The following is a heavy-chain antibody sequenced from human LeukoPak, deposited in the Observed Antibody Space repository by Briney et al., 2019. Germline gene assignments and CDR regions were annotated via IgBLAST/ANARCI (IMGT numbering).Heavy chain of an antibody. CDR2: ITSSNNTI. Sequence: GGSLRLSCAASGFTLNMYNVNWVRQAPGKGLEWVSYITSSNNTIYYADSVKGRFTISRDNSKNTLYLQMNSLRAEDTAVYYCAKGSAYAASYYFDYWGQGTLVTVSS. D-gene: IGHD2-15*01. J-gene: IGHJ4*02. CDR1: GFTLNMYN. CDR3: AKGSAYAASYYFDY. V-gene: IGHV3-48*01.